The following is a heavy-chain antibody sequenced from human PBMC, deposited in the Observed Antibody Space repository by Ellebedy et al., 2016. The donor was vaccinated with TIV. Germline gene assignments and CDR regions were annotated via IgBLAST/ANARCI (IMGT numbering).Heavy chain of an antibody. CDR1: GFTFSTYA. CDR2: IVGSGGTT. J-gene: IGHJ4*02. Sequence: PGGSLRLSCVVSGFTFSTYAMRWFRQAPGKGLEWVSAIVGSGGTTYYADSVKGRFTVSRDNSKNTLYLQMNSLRAEDTAVYYCAKYLTGWKVDYWGPGTLVTVSS. CDR3: AKYLTGWKVDY. V-gene: IGHV3-23*01. D-gene: IGHD3-9*01.